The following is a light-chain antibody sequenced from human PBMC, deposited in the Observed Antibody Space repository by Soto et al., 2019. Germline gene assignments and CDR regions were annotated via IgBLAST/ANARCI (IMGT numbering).Light chain of an antibody. CDR2: DAS. V-gene: IGKV1-33*01. CDR3: QHYDKLPLT. Sequence: DIQMTQSPSSLSASVGDRVTIACQASHNIYNYLNWYHQKPGKAPKLLIFDASNLETGVPSRFSGSGSRTHFSLTINNLQPEDVGTYFCQHYDKLPLTFCGGTKVEIE. CDR1: HNIYNY. J-gene: IGKJ4*01.